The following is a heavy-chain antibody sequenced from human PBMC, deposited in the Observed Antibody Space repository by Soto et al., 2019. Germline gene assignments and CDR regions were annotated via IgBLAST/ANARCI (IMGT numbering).Heavy chain of an antibody. CDR2: INPSGGST. J-gene: IGHJ4*02. CDR3: ARADYYDSSGFYYDC. V-gene: IGHV1-46*01. D-gene: IGHD3-22*01. Sequence: ASVKVSCKASGYIFTNHYIHWVRQAPGQGLEWMGKINPSGGSTNYLQKFQGRITMTRDTSTSTVYMELSSLRSEDTAVYFCARADYYDSSGFYYDCWGQGSLVTVSS. CDR1: GYIFTNHY.